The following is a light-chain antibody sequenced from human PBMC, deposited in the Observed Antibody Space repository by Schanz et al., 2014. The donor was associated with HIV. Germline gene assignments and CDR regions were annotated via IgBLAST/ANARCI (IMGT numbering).Light chain of an antibody. V-gene: IGKV3-20*01. CDR2: GAS. CDR3: QQYGG. J-gene: IGKJ5*01. CDR1: QSISSNY. Sequence: EIVMTQSPATLSLSPGERATLSCRASQSISSNYLAWYQQKPGQAPRLLIYGASSRATGIPDRFSGSGSGTDFTLTISRLEPEDFAVYYCQQYGGFGQGTRLEIK.